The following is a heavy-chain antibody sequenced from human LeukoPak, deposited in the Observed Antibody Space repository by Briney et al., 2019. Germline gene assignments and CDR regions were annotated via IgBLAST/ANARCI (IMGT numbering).Heavy chain of an antibody. D-gene: IGHD1-20*01. Sequence: GGSLRLSCAASGFTFSNYAMNWVRQAPGKGLEWVSGISGSGGSTYYADSVKGRFTISRDNSENTLYLQMNSLRAEDTAVYYCATGITGTLHWGQGTLVTVSS. CDR2: ISGSGGST. CDR3: ATGITGTLH. CDR1: GFTFSNYA. V-gene: IGHV3-23*01. J-gene: IGHJ4*02.